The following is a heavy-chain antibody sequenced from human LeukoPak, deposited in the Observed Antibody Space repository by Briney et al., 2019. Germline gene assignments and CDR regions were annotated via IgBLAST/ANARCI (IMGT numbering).Heavy chain of an antibody. D-gene: IGHD6-6*01. CDR2: IYSGGST. V-gene: IGHV3-66*01. CDR1: GFTVSSNY. Sequence: AGGSLRLSCAASGFTVSSNYMSWVRQAPGKGLEWVSVIYSGGSTYYADSVKGRFTISRDNSKNTLYLQMNSLRAEDTAVYYCARDISSIAPHYYGMDYWGQGTLVTVSS. J-gene: IGHJ4*02. CDR3: ARDISSIAPHYYGMDY.